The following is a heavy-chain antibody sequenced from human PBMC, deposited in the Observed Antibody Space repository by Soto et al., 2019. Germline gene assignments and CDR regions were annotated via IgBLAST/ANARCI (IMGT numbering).Heavy chain of an antibody. V-gene: IGHV1-3*01. D-gene: IGHD3-3*01. J-gene: IGHJ4*02. CDR3: ARGYRVLRFWGWLWWGLDY. Sequence: QVQLVQSGAEVKKPGASVKVSCKASGYTFTSYAMHWVRQAPAQRLERMGWINAGNGNTKYSQKFQGRVTITRDTSASTAYMDLSSLRSADTAVYYCARGYRVLRFWGWLWWGLDYWGKGTLVTGSS. CDR1: GYTFTSYA. CDR2: INAGNGNT.